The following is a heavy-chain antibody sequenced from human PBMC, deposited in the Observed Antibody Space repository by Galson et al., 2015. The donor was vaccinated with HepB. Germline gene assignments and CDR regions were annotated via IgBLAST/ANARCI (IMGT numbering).Heavy chain of an antibody. CDR1: GFTFSDYY. CDR2: ISSSSYT. Sequence: SLRLSCAASGFTFSDYYMSWLRQAPGKGLEWVSYISSSSYTNYADSVKGRFTISRDNAKNSLYLQMNSLRAEDTAVYYCARIWRDGYNGEECLDYWGQGTLVTVSS. V-gene: IGHV3-11*06. CDR3: ARIWRDGYNGEECLDY. D-gene: IGHD5-24*01. J-gene: IGHJ4*02.